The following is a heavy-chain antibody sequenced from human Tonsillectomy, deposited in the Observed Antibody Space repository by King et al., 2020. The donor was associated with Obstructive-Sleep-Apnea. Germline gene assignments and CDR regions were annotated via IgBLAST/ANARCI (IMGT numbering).Heavy chain of an antibody. CDR2: INHSGST. V-gene: IGHV4-34*01. Sequence: VQLQQWGAGLLKPSETLSLTCAVYVGSFSGYYWSWILQPPGKWPEGIGEINHSGSTNYNPSLNSRVTISVDTSKNQFALNLNSVSAADTAVYYCAASGVVAATSSYFDAWGRGTLVTVSS. D-gene: IGHD2-15*01. CDR3: AASGVVAATSSYFDA. CDR1: VGSFSGYY. J-gene: IGHJ2*01.